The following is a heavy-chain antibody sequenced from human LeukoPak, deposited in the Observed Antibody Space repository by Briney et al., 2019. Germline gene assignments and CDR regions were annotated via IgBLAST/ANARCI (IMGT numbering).Heavy chain of an antibody. CDR3: ASGIEYCSSTSCLQYYYYYYMDV. Sequence: KLGGSLRLSCAASGFTFSSYTMNWVRQAPGKGLEWVSSISSSSSYIYYADSVKGRFTISRDNAKNSLYLQMNSLRAEDTAVYYCASGIEYCSSTSCLQYYYYYYMDVWGKGTTVTVSS. CDR1: GFTFSSYT. D-gene: IGHD2-2*01. CDR2: ISSSSSYI. J-gene: IGHJ6*03. V-gene: IGHV3-21*04.